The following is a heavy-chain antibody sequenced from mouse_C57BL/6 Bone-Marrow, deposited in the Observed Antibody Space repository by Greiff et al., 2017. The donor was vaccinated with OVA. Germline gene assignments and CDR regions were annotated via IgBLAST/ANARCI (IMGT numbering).Heavy chain of an antibody. D-gene: IGHD2-5*01. Sequence: QVQLKESGAELARPGASVKLSCKASGYTFTSYWMHWVKQRPGQGLEWIGMIHPNSGSTNYNEKFKSKATLTVDKSSSTAYMQLSSLTSEDSAVYYCALYSNYFDYWGQGTTLTVSS. V-gene: IGHV1-64*01. CDR1: GYTFTSYW. CDR2: IHPNSGST. CDR3: ALYSNYFDY. J-gene: IGHJ2*01.